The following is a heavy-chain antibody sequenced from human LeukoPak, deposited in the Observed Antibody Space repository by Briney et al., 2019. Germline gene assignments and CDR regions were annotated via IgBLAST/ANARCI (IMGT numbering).Heavy chain of an antibody. Sequence: GGSLRLSCAASWFTFSYYYMRWMGQAPGKGRAGVSYISSSGSNIYYEDSVKGRFTISRDNAKNSLYLQMSRLTAEDTAEYYCAIDRGGSYSEIDYWGQGTLVTVSS. CDR3: AIDRGGSYSEIDY. CDR2: ISSSGSNI. J-gene: IGHJ4*02. V-gene: IGHV3-11*04. D-gene: IGHD1-26*01. CDR1: WFTFSYYY.